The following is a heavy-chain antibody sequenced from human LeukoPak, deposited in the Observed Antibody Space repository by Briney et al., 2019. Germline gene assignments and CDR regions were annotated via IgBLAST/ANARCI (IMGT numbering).Heavy chain of an antibody. CDR1: GYSFTNYW. CDR3: ARRMTRGVITSPFDS. Sequence: GESLKISCKGSGYSFTNYWIGWVRQMPGKGLELMGLIYPGDSDTTYSPSFQGQVTISADKSIGTAYLQWSSLKASDTAVYYCARRMTRGVITSPFDSWGQGTLVSVSS. J-gene: IGHJ4*02. CDR2: IYPGDSDT. D-gene: IGHD3-10*01. V-gene: IGHV5-51*01.